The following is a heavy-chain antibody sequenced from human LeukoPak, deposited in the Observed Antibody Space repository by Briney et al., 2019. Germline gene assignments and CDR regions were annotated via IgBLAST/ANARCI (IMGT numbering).Heavy chain of an antibody. CDR1: GFTFSSYA. J-gene: IGHJ4*02. D-gene: IGHD3-22*01. CDR2: ISYDGSNK. CDR3: AGHYYDSSGYSY. Sequence: GGSLRLSCAASGFTFSSYAMHWVRQAPGKGLEWVAVISYDGSNKYYADSAKGRFTISRDNSKNTLYLQMNSLRAEDTAVYYCAGHYYDSSGYSYWGQGTLVTVSS. V-gene: IGHV3-30-3*01.